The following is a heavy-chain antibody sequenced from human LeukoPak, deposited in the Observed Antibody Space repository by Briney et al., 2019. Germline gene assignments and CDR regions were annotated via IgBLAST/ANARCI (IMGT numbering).Heavy chain of an antibody. V-gene: IGHV4-30-2*01. CDR3: ARLTWQQLNVGWFDP. D-gene: IGHD6-13*01. CDR1: GGSISSGGYY. Sequence: SETLSLTCTVSGGSISSGGYYWSWIRQPPGKGLEWIRYIYHSGSTYYNPSLKSRVTISVDRSKNQFSLKLSSVTAADTAVYYCARLTWQQLNVGWFDPWGQGTLVTVSS. J-gene: IGHJ5*02. CDR2: IYHSGST.